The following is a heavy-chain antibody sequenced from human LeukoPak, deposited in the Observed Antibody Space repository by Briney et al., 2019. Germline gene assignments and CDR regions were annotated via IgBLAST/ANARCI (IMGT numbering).Heavy chain of an antibody. CDR3: ARGDPDYDLDY. D-gene: IGHD3-3*01. CDR1: GFTFNSYW. CDR2: INTDGSST. V-gene: IGHV3-74*01. Sequence: GGSLRLSCAASGFTFNSYWMHWVRQAPGKGLVWVSRINTDGSSTAYADSAKGRFTISRDNAKNTLYLQMNSLRAEDTAVYFCARGDPDYDLDYWGQGTLVTVSS. J-gene: IGHJ4*02.